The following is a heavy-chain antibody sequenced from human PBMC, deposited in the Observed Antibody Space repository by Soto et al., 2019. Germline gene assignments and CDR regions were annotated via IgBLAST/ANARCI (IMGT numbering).Heavy chain of an antibody. CDR1: GFTFSSYA. V-gene: IGHV3-23*01. J-gene: IGHJ6*03. D-gene: IGHD1-7*01. CDR3: AKAQSITGTTFRYYYYYMDV. CDR2: ISGSGGST. Sequence: GGSLRLSCAASGFTFSSYAMSWVRQAPGKGLEWVSAISGSGGSTYYADSVKGRFTISRDNSKNTLYLQMNSLRAEDTALYYCAKAQSITGTTFRYYYYYMDVLGKGTTVTVSS.